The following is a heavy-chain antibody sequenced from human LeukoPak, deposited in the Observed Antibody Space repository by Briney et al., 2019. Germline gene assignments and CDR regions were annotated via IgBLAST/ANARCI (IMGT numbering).Heavy chain of an antibody. CDR3: ARAATYYYDSSGSYGMDV. D-gene: IGHD3-22*01. CDR1: GYTFTGYY. J-gene: IGHJ6*02. Sequence: CXAXGYTFTGYYMHWVRQAPGQGLEWMGWXNPNSGGTNYAQKFQGRVTMTRDTSISTAYMELSRLRSDDTAVYYCARAATYYYDSSGSYGMDVWGQGTTVTVSS. V-gene: IGHV1-2*02. CDR2: XNPNSGGT.